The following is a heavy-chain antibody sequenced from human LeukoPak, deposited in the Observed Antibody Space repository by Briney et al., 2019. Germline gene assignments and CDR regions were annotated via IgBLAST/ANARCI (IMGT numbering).Heavy chain of an antibody. CDR1: GFTFSSYS. V-gene: IGHV3-21*01. D-gene: IGHD6-13*01. Sequence: PGGSLRLSCAASGFTFSSYSMNWVRQAPGKGLEWVSSISSSSSYIYYADSVKGRFTISRDNTKNSLYLQMNSLRAEDTAVYYCAGEEDSSWSNSRYIDYWGQGTLVTVSS. CDR3: AGEEDSSWSNSRYIDY. J-gene: IGHJ4*02. CDR2: ISSSSSYI.